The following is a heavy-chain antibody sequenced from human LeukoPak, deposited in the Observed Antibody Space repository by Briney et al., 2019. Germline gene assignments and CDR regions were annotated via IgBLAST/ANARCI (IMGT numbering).Heavy chain of an antibody. CDR1: GFTFSSYS. CDR2: ISSSSSYI. CDR3: ARDLSPHYGSGSFDY. Sequence: GGSLRLSCAASGFTFSSYSMNWVRQAPGKGLEWVSSISSSSSYIYYADSVKGRFTISRDNAKNSLYLQMNSLRAEDTAVYYRARDLSPHYGSGSFDYWGQGTLVTVSS. D-gene: IGHD3-10*01. V-gene: IGHV3-21*04. J-gene: IGHJ4*02.